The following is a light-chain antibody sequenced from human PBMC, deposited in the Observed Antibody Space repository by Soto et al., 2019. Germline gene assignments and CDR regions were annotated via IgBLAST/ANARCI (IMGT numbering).Light chain of an antibody. J-gene: IGKJ1*01. CDR1: QSISTG. Sequence: DIQMTQSPSTLSASGGDRVTITCRASQSISTGLAWYQQKPGKAPKLLIYKASSLESGVPSEFSGSGSGTEFTLTISSLQPDVFATYYCQQYSTYPWTFGQGTKVEI. CDR2: KAS. CDR3: QQYSTYPWT. V-gene: IGKV1-5*03.